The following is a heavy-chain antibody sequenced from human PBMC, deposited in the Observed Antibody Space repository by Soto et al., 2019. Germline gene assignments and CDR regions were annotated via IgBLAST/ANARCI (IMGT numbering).Heavy chain of an antibody. D-gene: IGHD1-1*01. V-gene: IGHV3-9*01. CDR3: AKDIGLTTPRDYYYYYGMDV. Sequence: EVQLVESGGGLVQPGRSLRLSCAASGFTFDDYAMHWVRQAPGKGLEWVSGISWNSGSIGYADSVKGRFTISRDNAKNSLYLQMSSLRAEDTALYYCAKDIGLTTPRDYYYYYGMDVWGQGTTVTVSS. CDR1: GFTFDDYA. J-gene: IGHJ6*02. CDR2: ISWNSGSI.